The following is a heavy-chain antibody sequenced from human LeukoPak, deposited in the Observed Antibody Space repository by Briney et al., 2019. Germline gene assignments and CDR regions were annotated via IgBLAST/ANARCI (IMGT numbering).Heavy chain of an antibody. CDR1: GFTFSDYY. CDR3: ARVELDIVVVVAAYYFDY. Sequence: PGGSLRLSCAASGFTFSDYYMSWIRQAPGKGLEWVSYISSSGSTIYYADSVKGRFTISRDNAKNSLYLQMNSLRAEDTAVYYCARVELDIVVVVAAYYFDYWGQGTLVTVSS. D-gene: IGHD2-15*01. V-gene: IGHV3-11*01. J-gene: IGHJ4*02. CDR2: ISSSGSTI.